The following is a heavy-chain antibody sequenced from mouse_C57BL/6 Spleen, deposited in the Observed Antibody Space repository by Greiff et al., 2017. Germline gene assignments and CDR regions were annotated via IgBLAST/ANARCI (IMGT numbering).Heavy chain of an antibody. CDR2: INPSSGYT. V-gene: IGHV1-4*01. Sequence: VQLQQSGAELARPGASVKMSCKASGYTFTSYTMHWVKQRPGQGLEWIGYINPSSGYTKYNQKFKDKATLTADKSSSTAYMQLSSLTSEDSAVYYCARWDYGSSYGYFDVWGTGTTVTVSS. CDR1: GYTFTSYT. J-gene: IGHJ1*03. D-gene: IGHD1-1*01. CDR3: ARWDYGSSYGYFDV.